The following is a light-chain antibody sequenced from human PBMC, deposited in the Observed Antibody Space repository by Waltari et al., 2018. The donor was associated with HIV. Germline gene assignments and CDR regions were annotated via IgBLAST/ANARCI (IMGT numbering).Light chain of an antibody. Sequence: SYELTQAPSVSVSPGQTASILCSGDKLGDQYASWYHQRPGQSPVLVMYQDNKRPSGIPERFSGSNSGNTVTLTISGTQAIDEGDYYGQAWDSNTGGYVLFGGGTKLTVL. CDR2: QDN. CDR3: QAWDSNTGGYVL. J-gene: IGLJ2*01. CDR1: KLGDQY. V-gene: IGLV3-1*01.